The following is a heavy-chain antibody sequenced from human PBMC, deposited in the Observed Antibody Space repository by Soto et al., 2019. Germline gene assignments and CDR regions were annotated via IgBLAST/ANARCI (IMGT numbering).Heavy chain of an antibody. V-gene: IGHV1-69*13. CDR3: EAEMTFGKLSVV. CDR2: IFPKFGTT. J-gene: IGHJ6*02. CDR1: GYTDTNSV. D-gene: IGHD3-16*02. Sequence: SVKVSCKASGYTDTNSVISWVRQAPGQGLEWMGGIFPKFGTTYSAQKLQDRLTITADESTSTVYMQLSSLRLDDTAVYYCEAEMTFGKLSVVWGQGTTVTVSS.